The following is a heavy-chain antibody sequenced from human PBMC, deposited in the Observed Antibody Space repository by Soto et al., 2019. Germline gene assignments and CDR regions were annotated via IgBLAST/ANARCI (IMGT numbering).Heavy chain of an antibody. D-gene: IGHD3-10*01. CDR1: GYTFTNYY. CDR2: INPANGDT. V-gene: IGHV1-3*01. CDR3: ARKGYYDSGIYYFDN. J-gene: IGHJ4*02. Sequence: GASVKVSCKASGYTFTNYYMHWVRQAPGQGLEWMGWINPANGDTGYSQKFQGRVTLTRDTSASTAYMELNSLRSEDTAVYYCARKGYYDSGIYYFDNWGQGTLVTVSS.